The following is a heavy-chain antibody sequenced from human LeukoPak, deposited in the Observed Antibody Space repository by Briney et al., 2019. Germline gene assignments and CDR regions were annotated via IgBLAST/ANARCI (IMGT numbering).Heavy chain of an antibody. CDR1: GVSFNDCY. Sequence: SETLSLTCAVSGVSFNDCYWSWVRQTPGKGLEWIGEINHSGYTNDSPSLKSRVTLSIDTSRKQFSLNLRSVTVADTGIYYCTRMTAGHDYWGQGTLVTVSS. D-gene: IGHD2-21*02. CDR2: INHSGYT. J-gene: IGHJ4*02. CDR3: TRMTAGHDY. V-gene: IGHV4-34*01.